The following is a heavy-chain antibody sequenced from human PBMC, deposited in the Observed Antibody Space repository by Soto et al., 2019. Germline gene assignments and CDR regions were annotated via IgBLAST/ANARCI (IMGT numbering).Heavy chain of an antibody. D-gene: IGHD3-3*01. CDR3: ARVGVFEPYDFWSGYPDY. Sequence: EVQLVESGGGLVKPGGSLRLSCAASGFTFSSYSMNWVRQAPGKGLEWVSSISSSSSYIYYADSVKGRFTISRDNAKNSLDLQMNSLRAEDRAVYYCARVGVFEPYDFWSGYPDYWGQGTLVTVSS. CDR1: GFTFSSYS. J-gene: IGHJ4*02. CDR2: ISSSSSYI. V-gene: IGHV3-21*01.